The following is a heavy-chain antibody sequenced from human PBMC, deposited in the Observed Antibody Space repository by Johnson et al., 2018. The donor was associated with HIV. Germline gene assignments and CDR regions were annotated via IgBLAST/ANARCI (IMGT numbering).Heavy chain of an antibody. J-gene: IGHJ3*02. CDR1: GFTFSSYG. CDR2: ISYDGSNK. V-gene: IGHV3-30*19. Sequence: QVQLVESGGGVVQPGRSLRLSCAASGFTFSSYGMHWVRQAPGKGLEWVAVISYDGSNKFYADSVKGRFTISRDNSKNTLYLQMNSLRAEDTAVYYCASLVGDTYLNAFDIWGQGTMVTVSS. CDR3: ASLVGDTYLNAFDI. D-gene: IGHD1-26*01.